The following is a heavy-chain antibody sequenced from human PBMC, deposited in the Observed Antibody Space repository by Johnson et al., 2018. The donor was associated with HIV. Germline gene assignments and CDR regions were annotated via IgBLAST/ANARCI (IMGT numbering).Heavy chain of an antibody. Sequence: QVQLVESGGGVVQPGRSLRLSCAASGFTFSNYAMHWVRQAPGKGLEWVALISYDGSTKYYADSVKGRFTVSRDNSKNTLYLQMNSLRAEDTAVYYCARVRSGYTEIDAFDIWGQGTMVTVSS. V-gene: IGHV3-30*04. J-gene: IGHJ3*02. CDR2: ISYDGSTK. D-gene: IGHD3-22*01. CDR3: ARVRSGYTEIDAFDI. CDR1: GFTFSNYA.